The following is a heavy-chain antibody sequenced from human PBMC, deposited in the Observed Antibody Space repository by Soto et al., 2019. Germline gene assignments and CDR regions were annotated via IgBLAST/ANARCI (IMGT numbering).Heavy chain of an antibody. D-gene: IGHD4-17*01. CDR3: ARVGGDDFGHSRRFGY. V-gene: IGHV4-59*01. J-gene: IGHJ4*02. Sequence: SETPSLPCTPSGGSIRHYLWTWIRQPPRKGLERIGYIYYSGRTNYNPSLKSPGSISVDTSKNRCSLQLSSVTPSDTAVYYCARVGGDDFGHSRRFGYWGRRNLV. CDR2: IYYSGRT. CDR1: GGSIRHYL.